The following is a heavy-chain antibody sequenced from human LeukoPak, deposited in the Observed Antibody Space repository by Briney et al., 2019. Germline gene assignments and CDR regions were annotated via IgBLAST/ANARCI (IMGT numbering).Heavy chain of an antibody. CDR3: ARGQRGVAPPPVLNNEYYYYGMDV. Sequence: SETLSLTCAVSGGSISVSNWWSWVRQPPGKGLEWIGEIYHSETTNYKPSLKSRVTISVDKPKNQCSLKLSSVTAADTAVHSCARGQRGVAPPPVLNNEYYYYGMDVWGKGTRVTVSS. CDR2: IYHSETT. CDR1: GGSISVSNW. J-gene: IGHJ6*04. D-gene: IGHD6-25*01. V-gene: IGHV4-4*02.